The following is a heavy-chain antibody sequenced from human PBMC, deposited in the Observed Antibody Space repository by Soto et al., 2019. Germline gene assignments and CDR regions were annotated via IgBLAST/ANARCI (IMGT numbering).Heavy chain of an antibody. J-gene: IGHJ4*02. CDR3: ARDLGEVSDI. D-gene: IGHD3-10*01. CDR2: ISRRSSYI. V-gene: IGHV3-21*01. CDR1: GLIFSAST. Sequence: GGSLRLSCLASGLIFSASTMTCVSEAPWQGLEWVSSISRRSSYIYYADSMKGRFTISRDNAKNSLYLQTNSLRAEETALYYCARDLGEVSDIRGKGTLVNVSS.